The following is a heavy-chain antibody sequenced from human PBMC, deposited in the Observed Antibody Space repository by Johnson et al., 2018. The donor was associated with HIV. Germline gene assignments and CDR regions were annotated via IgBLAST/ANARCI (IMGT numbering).Heavy chain of an antibody. CDR2: INWNGGST. Sequence: VQLVESGGGLVQRGGSLRLSCAASGFTFDDYGMSWVRQAPGKGLEWVSGINWNGGSTGYADSVKGRFTISRDNAKKSLYLQMNSLRAEDTAVYYCARDPELDYFDNRAFDIWGQGTMVTVSS. J-gene: IGHJ3*02. V-gene: IGHV3-20*04. CDR3: ARDPELDYFDNRAFDI. CDR1: GFTFDDYG. D-gene: IGHD3-22*01.